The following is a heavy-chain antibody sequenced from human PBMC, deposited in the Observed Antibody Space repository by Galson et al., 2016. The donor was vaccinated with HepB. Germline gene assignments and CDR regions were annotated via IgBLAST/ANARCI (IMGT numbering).Heavy chain of an antibody. Sequence: SLRLSCAASGFTFSDNYMSWIRQAPGTGLEWLSYISSSGTTIYYSDSVKGRFTISRDNAKNSLYLQMNSLRADDTALYYCARRWDAFDLWGQGTMVTVSS. V-gene: IGHV3-11*01. D-gene: IGHD2-15*01. CDR3: ARRWDAFDL. J-gene: IGHJ3*01. CDR1: GFTFSDNY. CDR2: ISSSGTTI.